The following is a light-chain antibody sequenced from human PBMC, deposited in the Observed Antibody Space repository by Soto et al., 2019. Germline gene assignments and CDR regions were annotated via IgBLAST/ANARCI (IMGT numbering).Light chain of an antibody. J-gene: IGKJ2*01. Sequence: EIVMTQSPATLSVSPGERVTLSCRASQSVYSNLAWHQEKPGQAPRLLIYGASTRATGIPGRFSGSGSGTEFTLTISSLQSEDFAVYYCQQYHNWPPYTFGQGTKLEIK. CDR1: QSVYSN. CDR3: QQYHNWPPYT. V-gene: IGKV3-15*01. CDR2: GAS.